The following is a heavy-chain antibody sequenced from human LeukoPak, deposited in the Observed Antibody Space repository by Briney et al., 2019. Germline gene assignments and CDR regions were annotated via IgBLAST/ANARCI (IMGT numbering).Heavy chain of an antibody. V-gene: IGHV1-2*02. D-gene: IGHD1-26*01. J-gene: IGHJ6*03. CDR3: ARDLLYSGSPLQADYYYYMDV. Sequence: ASVKVSCKASGYTFTGYYMHWVRQAPGQGLEWMGWINPNSGGTNYAQKFQGRVTMTRDTSISTAYMELSSLRSEDTAVYYCARDLLYSGSPLQADYYYYMDVWGKGTTVTVSS. CDR1: GYTFTGYY. CDR2: INPNSGGT.